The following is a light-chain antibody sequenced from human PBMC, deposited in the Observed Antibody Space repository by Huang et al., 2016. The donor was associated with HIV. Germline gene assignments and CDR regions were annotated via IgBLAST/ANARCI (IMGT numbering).Light chain of an antibody. J-gene: IGKJ2*01. V-gene: IGKV3-15*01. CDR1: QSVGSN. CDR3: QQYNNWPPEYT. Sequence: EIVMTQSPATLSVSPGERATLSCRACQSVGSNLAWYQQKPGQAPRLLIYGASTRATDIPARFSGSGSGTEFSLTISSLQSEDFAVYYCQQYNNWPPEYTFGQGTKLEIK. CDR2: GAS.